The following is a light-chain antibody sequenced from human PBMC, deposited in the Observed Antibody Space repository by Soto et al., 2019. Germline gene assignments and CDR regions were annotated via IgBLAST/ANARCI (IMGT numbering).Light chain of an antibody. J-gene: IGKJ1*01. CDR2: WAS. Sequence: DIVMTQSSDSLAVSLGERATINCKSSQSVLYSSNNKTYLAWYQQKPGQPPKLLIYWASTRESGVPDRFSGSGSGTDFTLTISSLQAEDVAVYYCQQYYSTPTWTFGQGTKVEIK. V-gene: IGKV4-1*01. CDR1: QSVLYSSNNKTY. CDR3: QQYYSTPTWT.